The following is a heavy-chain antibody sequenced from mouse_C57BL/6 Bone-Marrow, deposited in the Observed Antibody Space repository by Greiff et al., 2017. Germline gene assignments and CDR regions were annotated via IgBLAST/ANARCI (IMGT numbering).Heavy chain of an antibody. CDR3: ARRGTTVVVDWYFAV. CDR1: GYTFTSYW. V-gene: IGHV1-53*01. D-gene: IGHD1-1*01. J-gene: IGHJ1*03. CDR2: INPSNGGT. Sequence: QVQLQQPGTELVKPGASVKLSCKASGYTFTSYWMHWVKQRPGQGLEWIGNINPSNGGTNYNEKFKSKATLTVDKSSSTAYMQLSSLTSEDSAVYYCARRGTTVVVDWYFAVWGTGTTVAVSS.